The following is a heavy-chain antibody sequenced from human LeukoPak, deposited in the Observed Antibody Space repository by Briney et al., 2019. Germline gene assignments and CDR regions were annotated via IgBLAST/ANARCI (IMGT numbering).Heavy chain of an antibody. CDR2: IKQDGSEK. V-gene: IGHV3-7*01. Sequence: GGSLRLSCAASGFTFSSYWMSWVRQAPGKGLEWVANIKQDGSEKYYVDSVKGRFTISRDNSKNTLHLQLNSLRVEDTAVYYCAKDVTKTYYGSVMDVWGKGTTVTISS. J-gene: IGHJ6*03. CDR3: AKDVTKTYYGSVMDV. CDR1: GFTFSSYW. D-gene: IGHD3-10*01.